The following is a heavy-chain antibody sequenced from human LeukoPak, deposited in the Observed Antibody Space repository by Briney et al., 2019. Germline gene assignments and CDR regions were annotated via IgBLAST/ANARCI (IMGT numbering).Heavy chain of an antibody. J-gene: IGHJ5*02. Sequence: SQTLSLTCTVSGGSISSGSYYWSWIRQPAGKGLEWIGRIYSSGTTNYNTSLKSRVTISVDTSKNQFSLRLTSVTAADTAVYYCARDLYCSGGSCYGRWFDPWGQGTLVTVSS. D-gene: IGHD2-15*01. CDR1: GGSISSGSYY. CDR2: IYSSGTT. CDR3: ARDLYCSGGSCYGRWFDP. V-gene: IGHV4-61*02.